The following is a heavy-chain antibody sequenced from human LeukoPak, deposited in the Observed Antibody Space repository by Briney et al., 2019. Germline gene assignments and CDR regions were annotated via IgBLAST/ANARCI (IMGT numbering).Heavy chain of an antibody. V-gene: IGHV4-61*02. D-gene: IGHD3-10*01. CDR1: GDSISSGSYY. Sequence: PSQTLSLTCTVSGDSISSGSYYWSWIRQPAGKGLEWIGRIYSSGRTNYNPSLKSRVTMPLDTSRNQFSLKLSSVTAADTAVYYCAREVVGVRGVIILDYWGQGTLVPVSS. CDR3: AREVVGVRGVIILDY. J-gene: IGHJ4*02. CDR2: IYSSGRT.